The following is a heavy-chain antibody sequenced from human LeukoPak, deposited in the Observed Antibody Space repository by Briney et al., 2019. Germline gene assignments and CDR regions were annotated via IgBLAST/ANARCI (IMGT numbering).Heavy chain of an antibody. Sequence: PSETLSLTCTVSGGSISSYYWSWIRQPPGKGLEWIGYIYYSGSTNYNPSLKSRATISLDKSKNQFSLKLSSVTAADTAVYYCARIPYASSSGGVYWGQGTLVTVSS. V-gene: IGHV4-59*12. CDR2: IYYSGST. J-gene: IGHJ4*02. D-gene: IGHD6-6*01. CDR3: ARIPYASSSGGVY. CDR1: GGSISSYY.